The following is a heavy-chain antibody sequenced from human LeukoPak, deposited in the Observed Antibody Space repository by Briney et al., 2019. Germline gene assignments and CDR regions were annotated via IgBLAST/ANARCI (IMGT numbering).Heavy chain of an antibody. CDR2: ISVSGSST. D-gene: IGHD3-3*01. J-gene: IGHJ3*02. V-gene: IGHV3-23*01. CDR3: VIEGRFLVWLSYDAFDI. Sequence: PGGSLRLSCAASGFTFSSDAMSWVRQAPRKGLEWVSAISVSGSSTYYADSVKGRFTISRDNPKHTLYLQINSLRDEDTAVYYCVIEGRFLVWLSYDAFDIWGEGRMVTVCS. CDR1: GFTFSSDA.